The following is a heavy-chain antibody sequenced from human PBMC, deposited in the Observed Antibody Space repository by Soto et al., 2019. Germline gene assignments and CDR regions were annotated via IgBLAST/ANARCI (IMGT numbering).Heavy chain of an antibody. J-gene: IGHJ4*02. Sequence: QVQLQPWGAGLSKTSETLSLTCSIYGGSCSGYHWTWIRQPPGKGLEWIGEITDSGSTNYSPSLESRVTISGDTSKNQFSLKLSSVTAADPAVYYCTGGYGETWPTSEYWGQGTLVTVSS. D-gene: IGHD4-17*01. CDR3: TGGYGETWPTSEY. CDR1: GGSCSGYH. CDR2: ITDSGST. V-gene: IGHV4-34*01.